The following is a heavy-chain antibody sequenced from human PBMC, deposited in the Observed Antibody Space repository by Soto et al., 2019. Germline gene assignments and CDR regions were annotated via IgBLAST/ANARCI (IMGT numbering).Heavy chain of an antibody. D-gene: IGHD3-16*01. CDR3: ARVPVWGAPWRWLQSKADARASVDY. V-gene: IGHV3-30-3*01. J-gene: IGHJ4*02. Sequence: GGSLRLSCAASGFTFSSYAMHWVRQAPGKGLEWVAVISYDGSNKYYADSVKGRFTISRDNSKNTLYLQMNSLRAEDTAVYYCARVPVWGAPWRWLQSKADARASVDYWGQGTLVTVSS. CDR1: GFTFSSYA. CDR2: ISYDGSNK.